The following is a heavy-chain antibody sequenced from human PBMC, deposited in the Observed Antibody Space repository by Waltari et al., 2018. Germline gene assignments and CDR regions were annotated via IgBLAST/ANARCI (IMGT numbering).Heavy chain of an antibody. CDR1: GFTLGNYG. D-gene: IGHD6-13*01. Sequence: QVHVVESGGGVVQPGGSLRLSCAASGFTLGNYGMHWVRQAPGKGLGWVAVIQYDGSIKNYADAVKVRFTISRENSKNTLYLEMKSLRAEDTAVYYCAREYSRICFHALDGWGQGTAVTVSS. CDR2: IQYDGSIK. CDR3: AREYSRICFHALDG. V-gene: IGHV3-33*05. J-gene: IGHJ6*02.